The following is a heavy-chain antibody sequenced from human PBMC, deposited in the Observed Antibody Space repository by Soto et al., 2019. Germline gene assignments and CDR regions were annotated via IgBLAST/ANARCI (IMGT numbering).Heavy chain of an antibody. D-gene: IGHD3-10*01. CDR3: ARYKGYYGSGSYYQY. V-gene: IGHV4-34*01. CDR1: GGSFSGYY. Sequence: SETLSLTCAVYGGSFSGYYWSWIRQPPGKGLEWIGEINHSGSTNYNPSLKSRVTISVDTSKNQFSLKLSSVTAADTAVYYCARYKGYYGSGSYYQYWGQGTLVTVSS. CDR2: INHSGST. J-gene: IGHJ4*02.